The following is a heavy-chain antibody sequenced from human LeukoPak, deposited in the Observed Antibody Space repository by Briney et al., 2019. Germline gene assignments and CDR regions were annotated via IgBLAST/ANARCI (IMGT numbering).Heavy chain of an antibody. D-gene: IGHD3-22*01. CDR1: GFTLSSHS. CDR2: ISSSSRYI. CDR3: ASGRASFYYDSSGYPFDY. Sequence: GGSLRLSSAASGFTLSSHSMNWVRQAPGKGLEWVSSISSSSRYIYYADSLKGRFTISRDNAKNSLYLQMNSLRAEDTAVYYCASGRASFYYDSSGYPFDYWGQGTLVTVSS. J-gene: IGHJ4*02. V-gene: IGHV3-21*01.